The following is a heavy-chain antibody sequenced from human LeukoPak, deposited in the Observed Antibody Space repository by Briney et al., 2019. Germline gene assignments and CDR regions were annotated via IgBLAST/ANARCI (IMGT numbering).Heavy chain of an antibody. CDR1: GGSISTYY. J-gene: IGHJ6*04. V-gene: IGHV4-59*01. Sequence: SETLSLTCTVSGGSISTYYWSWIRQPPGKGLEWIGYIYYSGSTYYNPSLRSRVTILVDTSKNQFSLELNSMTAADTAVYYCARGHGSGSYSLHGMDVWGKGTTVTVSS. D-gene: IGHD3-10*01. CDR2: IYYSGST. CDR3: ARGHGSGSYSLHGMDV.